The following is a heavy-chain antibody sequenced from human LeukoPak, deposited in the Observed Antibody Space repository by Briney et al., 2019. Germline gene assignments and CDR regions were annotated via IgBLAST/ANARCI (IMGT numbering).Heavy chain of an antibody. CDR1: GGTFSSYA. J-gene: IGHJ5*02. V-gene: IGHV1-69*05. CDR2: IIPIFGTA. CDR3: ARISHYYDFWSGYPRSHVWFDP. D-gene: IGHD3-3*01. Sequence: SVKVSCKASGGTFSSYAISWVRQAPGQGPEWMGGIIPIFGTANYAQKFQGRVTITTDESTSIAYMELSSLRSEDTAVYYCARISHYYDFWSGYPRSHVWFDPWGQGTLVTVSS.